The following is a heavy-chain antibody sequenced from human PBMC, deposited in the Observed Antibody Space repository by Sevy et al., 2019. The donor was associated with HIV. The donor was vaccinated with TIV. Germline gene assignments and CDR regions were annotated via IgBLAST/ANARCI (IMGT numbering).Heavy chain of an antibody. CDR2: ISRSSSTI. Sequence: GGSLRLSCAASGFTFSSYSMNWVRQAPGKGLEWVSYISRSSSTIYYANSVKGRFTISRDNAKNSLYLQMNSLGDEDTAVYYCARERKMYDSSGYYFHFDYWGQGTLVTVSS. D-gene: IGHD3-22*01. CDR3: ARERKMYDSSGYYFHFDY. J-gene: IGHJ4*02. V-gene: IGHV3-48*02. CDR1: GFTFSSYS.